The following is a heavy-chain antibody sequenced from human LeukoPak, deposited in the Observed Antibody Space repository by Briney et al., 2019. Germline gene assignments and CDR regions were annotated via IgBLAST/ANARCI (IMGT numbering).Heavy chain of an antibody. V-gene: IGHV4-61*02. CDR2: IYTSGST. J-gene: IGHJ6*03. Sequence: SQTLSLTCTVSGGSISSGSYYWSWIRQPAGKGLEWIGRIYTSGSTNYNPSLKSRVTMSVDTSKNQFSLKLSSVTAADTAVYYCARDSCSSTSCYSHYYYYYMDVWGKGTTVTVSS. CDR1: GGSISSGSYY. CDR3: ARDSCSSTSCYSHYYYYYMDV. D-gene: IGHD2-2*01.